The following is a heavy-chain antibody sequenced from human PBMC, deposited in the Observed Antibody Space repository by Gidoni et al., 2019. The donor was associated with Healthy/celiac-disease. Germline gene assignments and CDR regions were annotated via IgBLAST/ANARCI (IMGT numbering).Heavy chain of an antibody. J-gene: IGHJ4*02. D-gene: IGHD4-17*01. Sequence: EVQLVASGGGLVQPARSLRLSCAASGFTFDDYAMHWVRQAPGKGLEWVSGISWSSGSIGYADSVKGRFTISRDNAKNSLYLQMNSLRAEDTALYYCAKDKGYGDYYFDYWGQGTLVTVSS. CDR2: ISWSSGSI. CDR3: AKDKGYGDYYFDY. CDR1: GFTFDDYA. V-gene: IGHV3-9*01.